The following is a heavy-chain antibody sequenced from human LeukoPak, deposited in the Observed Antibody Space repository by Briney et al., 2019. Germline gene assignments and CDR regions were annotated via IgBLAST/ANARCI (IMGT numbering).Heavy chain of an antibody. V-gene: IGHV4-30-2*01. CDR1: GGSISSSSYY. D-gene: IGHD5-12*01. J-gene: IGHJ4*02. CDR3: AMLGGYDDTEIDY. Sequence: SETLSLTCTVSGGSISSSSYYWGWIRQPPGKGLEWIGYIYHSGSTYYNPSLKSRVTISVDRSKNQFSLKLSSVTAADTAVYYCAMLGGYDDTEIDYWGQGTLVTVSS. CDR2: IYHSGST.